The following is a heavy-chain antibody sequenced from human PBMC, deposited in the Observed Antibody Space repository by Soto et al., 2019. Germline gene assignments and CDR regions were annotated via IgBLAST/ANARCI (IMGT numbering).Heavy chain of an antibody. V-gene: IGHV3-11*01. CDR1: GFTFSDYY. CDR3: ASNYGATDYYYCGMDV. D-gene: IGHD4-17*01. CDR2: ISSSGSTI. J-gene: IGHJ6*02. Sequence: GGSLRLSCAASGFTFSDYYMSWIRQAPGKGLEWVSYISSSGSTIYYADSVKGRFTISRDNAKNSLYLQMNSLRAEDTAVYYCASNYGATDYYYCGMDVWGQGTTVTVSS.